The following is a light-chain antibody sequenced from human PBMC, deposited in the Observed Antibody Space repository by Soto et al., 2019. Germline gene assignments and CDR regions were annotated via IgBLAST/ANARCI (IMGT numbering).Light chain of an antibody. J-gene: IGKJ5*01. Sequence: EVVMTQSPLSLPATLGQPASSSCRSRQRLVYSDGVTYLNWFQERPGHSPRRLISKVSPRDSGVTGRFSVRGSGTDFTLKISRLEAKDVGVYDCKEGTYCPPFTFGQGTPLDIK. CDR3: KEGTYCPPFT. V-gene: IGKV2-30*01. CDR2: KVS. CDR1: QRLVYSDGVTY.